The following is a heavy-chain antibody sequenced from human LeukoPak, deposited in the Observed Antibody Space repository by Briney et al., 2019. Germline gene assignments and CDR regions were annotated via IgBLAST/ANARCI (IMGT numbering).Heavy chain of an antibody. CDR2: INPNSGGT. D-gene: IGHD2-15*01. J-gene: IGHJ5*02. CDR3: ARGYCSGGSCPARIDH. Sequence: GASVKVSCKASGYTFTRYYMHWVRQAPGQGLEWMGWINPNSGGTNYAQKFQGRVTMTRDTSISTAYMELSRLRSDDTAVYYCARGYCSGGSCPARIDHWGQGTLVTVSS. V-gene: IGHV1-2*02. CDR1: GYTFTRYY.